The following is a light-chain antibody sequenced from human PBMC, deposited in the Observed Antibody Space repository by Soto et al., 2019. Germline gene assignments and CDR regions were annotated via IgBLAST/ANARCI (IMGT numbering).Light chain of an antibody. V-gene: IGKV1-27*01. CDR1: QGISNY. J-gene: IGKJ3*01. CDR3: QRYNSVPPVT. Sequence: DIQMTQSPSSLSASVGDRVTITCRASQGISNYLAWYQQQPGKPPKLLMYAASPLQSGVPSRFSGSGYGTDFTLTISSLQPEDVAPYYCQRYNSVPPVTFGPGTKVNL. CDR2: AAS.